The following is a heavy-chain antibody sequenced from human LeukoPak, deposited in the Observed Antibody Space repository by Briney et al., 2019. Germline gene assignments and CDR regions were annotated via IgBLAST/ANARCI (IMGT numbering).Heavy chain of an antibody. V-gene: IGHV1-8*02. CDR2: VCPSSGNS. J-gene: IGHJ6*01. Sequence: ASVKVSCKASGYTFTTYDINWVRQAPGQGLEWLGWVCPSSGNSGYAQRFQDRVTMTRDITDSTAYMELRSLRSNDTAVYFCTRGYYHYGLDVWGQGTTVTVSS. CDR3: TRGYYHYGLDV. CDR1: GYTFTTYD.